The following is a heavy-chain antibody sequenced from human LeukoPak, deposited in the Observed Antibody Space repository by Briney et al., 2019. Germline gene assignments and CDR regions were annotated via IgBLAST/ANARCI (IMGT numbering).Heavy chain of an antibody. V-gene: IGHV3-48*04. CDR2: ISSSGSTI. Sequence: GGSLRLSCAASGFTFSSYSMNWVRQAPGKGLEWVSYISSSGSTIYYADSVKGRFTISRDNAKNSLYLQMNSLRAEDTAVYYCARDRGYSYGYGWRYFDYWGQGTLVTVSS. CDR3: ARDRGYSYGYGWRYFDY. CDR1: GFTFSSYS. D-gene: IGHD5-18*01. J-gene: IGHJ4*02.